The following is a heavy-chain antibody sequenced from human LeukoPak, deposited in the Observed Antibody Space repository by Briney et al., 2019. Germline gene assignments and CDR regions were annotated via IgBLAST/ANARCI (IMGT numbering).Heavy chain of an antibody. D-gene: IGHD3-10*01. CDR2: LSSVGGQR. J-gene: IGHJ2*01. V-gene: IGHV3-30*04. CDR1: EFTLSTYS. CDR3: ARALAGAPFDL. Sequence: GGSLRLSCTASEFTLSTYSIHWVRQAPGKGLEWAAVLSSVGGQRYYADSVKGRFTISADASKNTFYLQMDSLRIEDTALYYCARALAGAPFDLWGRGTVVAVSS.